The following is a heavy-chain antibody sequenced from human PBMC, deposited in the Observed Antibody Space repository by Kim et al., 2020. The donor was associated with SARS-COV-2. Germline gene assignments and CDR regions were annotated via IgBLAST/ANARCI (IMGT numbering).Heavy chain of an antibody. CDR3: AGGGSHAGDY. Sequence: GGSLRLSCAASGFTFSSYAMHWVRQAPGKGLEWVAVISYDGSNKYYADSVQGRFTISRDNSKNTLYLQMNSPIAEETAAYYCAGGGSHAGDYWGQGTPGT. D-gene: IGHD1-26*01. J-gene: IGHJ4*02. CDR2: ISYDGSNK. V-gene: IGHV3-30*04. CDR1: GFTFSSYA.